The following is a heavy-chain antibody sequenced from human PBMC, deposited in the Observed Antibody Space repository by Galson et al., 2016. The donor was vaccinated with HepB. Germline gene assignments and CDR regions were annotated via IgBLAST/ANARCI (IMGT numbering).Heavy chain of an antibody. Sequence: SLRLSCAASGFTFETNSMHWVRQAPGKGVEWVAVVSHDGGKNYYTEFVKGRFTISRDNSKNTLYLQMNSLRPADTAIYYCARRAGGDSSWFDPWGQGTTVTVSS. CDR1: GFTFETNS. D-gene: IGHD2-21*02. CDR2: VSHDGGKN. CDR3: ARRAGGDSSWFDP. J-gene: IGHJ5*01. V-gene: IGHV3-30-3*01.